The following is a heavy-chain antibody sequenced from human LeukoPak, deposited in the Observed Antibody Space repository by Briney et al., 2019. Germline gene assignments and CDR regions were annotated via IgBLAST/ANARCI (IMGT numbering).Heavy chain of an antibody. CDR3: ARDWSTSDVRSGYISY. CDR1: GFTLSNDW. J-gene: IGHJ4*02. D-gene: IGHD3-22*01. CDR2: TNQDGSET. Sequence: PGGSLRLACAASGFTLSNDWMTSVRQAPGKGLGWVANTNQDGSETNYVDSVKDRFTISRHNTKHSLYLQMNTLRTGHTAVYYFARDWSTSDVRSGYISYWGQGTLVTVSS. V-gene: IGHV3-7*01.